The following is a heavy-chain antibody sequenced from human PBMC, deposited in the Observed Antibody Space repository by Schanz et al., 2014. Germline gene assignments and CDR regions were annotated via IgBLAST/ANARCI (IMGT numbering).Heavy chain of an antibody. V-gene: IGHV3-33*08. CDR3: ARQPGRITVSGVVSNWFDP. CDR1: GFTFSTYY. J-gene: IGHJ5*02. CDR2: IWYNGSNK. Sequence: VHLEESGGGVVQPGGSLRLSCAASGFTFSTYYMNWVRQAPGKGLEWVAVIWYNGSNKYYADSVKGRFTISRDSSKNTLDLQMNSLRAEDTAVYYCARQPGRITVSGVVSNWFDPWGQGTLVTVSS. D-gene: IGHD3-3*01.